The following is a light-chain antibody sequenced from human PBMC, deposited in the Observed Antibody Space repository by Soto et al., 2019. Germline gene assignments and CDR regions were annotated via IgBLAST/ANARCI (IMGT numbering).Light chain of an antibody. CDR3: SSHAGSDNPFV. CDR1: SSDVGGYNY. Sequence: QSALTQPPSASGSPGQSVTISCTGTSSDVGGYNYVSWYQQHPGKAPKVMIYDVNKRPSGVPDRFSGSKSGNTASLTVSGLQAEDEDEYYCSSHAGSDNPFVFGTGTKLTVL. CDR2: DVN. J-gene: IGLJ1*01. V-gene: IGLV2-8*01.